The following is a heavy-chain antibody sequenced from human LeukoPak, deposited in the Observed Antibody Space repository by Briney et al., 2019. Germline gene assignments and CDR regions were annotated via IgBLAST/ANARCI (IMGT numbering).Heavy chain of an antibody. CDR3: AKAGGSGWYPDFDY. Sequence: GRSLRLSCAASGFTFSSYGMHWVRQAPGKGLEWVAVISYDGSNKYYADSVKGRFTISRDNSKNTLYLQMQSLRAEDTAVYYCAKAGGSGWYPDFDYWGQGTLVTVSS. CDR2: ISYDGSNK. J-gene: IGHJ4*02. D-gene: IGHD6-19*01. V-gene: IGHV3-30*18. CDR1: GFTFSSYG.